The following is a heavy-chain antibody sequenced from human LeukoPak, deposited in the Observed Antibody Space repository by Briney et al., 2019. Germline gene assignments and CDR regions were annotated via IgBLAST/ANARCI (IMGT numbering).Heavy chain of an antibody. CDR2: ISISGATI. Sequence: PGGSLRLSCVVSGFSFSTYEMNWVRQAPGKGLEWVSFISISGATIYYADSVKGRFTISRDNAKNSLYLQMHSLRAEDTAVYYCARGGSSGYNYNAFDIWGQGTMVTVSS. V-gene: IGHV3-48*03. CDR3: ARGGSSGYNYNAFDI. J-gene: IGHJ3*02. CDR1: GFSFSTYE. D-gene: IGHD3-22*01.